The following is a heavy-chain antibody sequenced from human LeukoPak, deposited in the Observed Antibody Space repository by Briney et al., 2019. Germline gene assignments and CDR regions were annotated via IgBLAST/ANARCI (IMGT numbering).Heavy chain of an antibody. J-gene: IGHJ3*02. D-gene: IGHD3-10*01. Sequence: ASVKVSCKASGYTFTSYYMHWVRQAPGQGLEWMGIINPSGGSTSYAQKFQGRVTMTRDTSTSTVYMELSSLRSEDTAVYYCARDRAYYGSGSYYNEPYDAFDIWGQGTMVTVSS. CDR3: ARDRAYYGSGSYYNEPYDAFDI. CDR1: GYTFTSYY. CDR2: INPSGGST. V-gene: IGHV1-46*01.